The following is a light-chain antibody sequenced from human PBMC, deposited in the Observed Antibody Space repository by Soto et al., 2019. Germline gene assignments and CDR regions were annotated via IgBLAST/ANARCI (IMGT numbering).Light chain of an antibody. CDR1: STDVGDFNY. V-gene: IGLV2-14*03. J-gene: IGLJ2*01. CDR2: DVS. CDR3: SSYSSSTTHVV. Sequence: QSALTQPASVSGSPGRSVTISCTGTSTDVGDFNYVSWYQHLPGRAPKLIIYDVSNRPSGISYRFSASKSGRTASLTISGLQAEDEADYYCSSYSSSTTHVVFGGGTQLTV.